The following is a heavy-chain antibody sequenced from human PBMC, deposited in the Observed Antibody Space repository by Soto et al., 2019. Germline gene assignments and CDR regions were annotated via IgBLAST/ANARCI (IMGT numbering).Heavy chain of an antibody. D-gene: IGHD3-10*01. V-gene: IGHV4-4*02. CDR3: ARDLAAGSGVYGMDV. CDR1: GGSISSSNW. CDR2: IYHSGST. Sequence: PSETLSLTCAVSGGSISSSNWWSWVRQPPGKGLEWIGEIYHSGSTNYNPSLKSRVTISVDKSKNQFSLKLGSVTAADTAVYYCARDLAAGSGVYGMDVWGQGTTVTVSS. J-gene: IGHJ6*02.